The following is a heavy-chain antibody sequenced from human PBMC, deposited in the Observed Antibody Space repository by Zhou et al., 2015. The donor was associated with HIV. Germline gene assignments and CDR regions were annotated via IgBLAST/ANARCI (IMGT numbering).Heavy chain of an antibody. Sequence: HVQLVESGGGVVQPGKSLRLSCAASGFTFSTYGMNWVRQGPGKGLEWVAVIWSDATNKYYADSVKGRFTISRDNSKNTLYLQMNSLRAEDTAVYYCAKQIIVPAGVPPFLDYWGQGTLVTVSS. CDR2: IWSDATNK. V-gene: IGHV3-33*06. D-gene: IGHD2-2*01. CDR3: AKQIIVPAGVPPFLDY. CDR1: GFTFSTYG. J-gene: IGHJ4*02.